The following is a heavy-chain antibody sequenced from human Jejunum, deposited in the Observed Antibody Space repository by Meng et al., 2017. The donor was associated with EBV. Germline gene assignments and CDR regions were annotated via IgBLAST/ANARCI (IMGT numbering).Heavy chain of an antibody. J-gene: IGHJ5*02. CDR3: ARDVSDSSKAWWLDT. CDR1: GYTFTRNG. Sequence: QVQLVQSGAEVKKPGASVKVSCKASGYTFTRNGISWVRQAPGQGLEWMGWISANSGDTSYAQKFQDRVTLTRDLPTNTDYMELTSLGSEDTATYYCARDVSDSSKAWWLDTRGQGTLVTVSS. V-gene: IGHV1-18*01. CDR2: ISANSGDT. D-gene: IGHD3-22*01.